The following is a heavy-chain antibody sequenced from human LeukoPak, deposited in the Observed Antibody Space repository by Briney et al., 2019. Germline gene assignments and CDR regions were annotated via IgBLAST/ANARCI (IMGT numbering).Heavy chain of an antibody. CDR1: GGSISSSSYY. V-gene: IGHV4-39*07. CDR3: ARLDSSGWYYFDY. D-gene: IGHD6-19*01. J-gene: IGHJ4*02. CDR2: IYYSGST. Sequence: PSETLSLTCTVSGGSISSSSYYWGWIRQPPGKGLEWIGSIYYSGSTYCNPSLKSRVTISVDTSKNQFSLKLSSVTAADTAVYYCARLDSSGWYYFDYWGQGTLVTVSS.